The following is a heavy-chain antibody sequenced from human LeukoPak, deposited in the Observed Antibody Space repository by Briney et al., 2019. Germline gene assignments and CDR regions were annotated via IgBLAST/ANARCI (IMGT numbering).Heavy chain of an antibody. D-gene: IGHD4-17*01. Sequence: SETLSLTCTVSGGSISSYYWSWIRQPAGKGLEWIGRIYTSGSTNYNPSLKSRVTMSVDTSKNQFSLKLSSVTAADTAVYYCAREWTTVTADAFDIWGQGTMVTVSS. CDR1: GGSISSYY. CDR2: IYTSGST. CDR3: AREWTTVTADAFDI. J-gene: IGHJ3*02. V-gene: IGHV4-4*07.